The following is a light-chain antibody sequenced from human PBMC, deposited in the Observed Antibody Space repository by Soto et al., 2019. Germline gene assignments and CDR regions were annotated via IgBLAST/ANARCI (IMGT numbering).Light chain of an antibody. CDR1: TSDVGGYNR. CDR3: FSHTSSNTFV. V-gene: IGLV2-18*02. Sequence: QSALTQPPSVSGSPGQSIAISCTGTTSDVGGYNRVSWYQQPPGAAPKLIIYEVSNRPSGAPDRFSGSKSGNTASLTISGLQAEDEADYYRFSHTSSNTFVFGPGTKLTVL. CDR2: EVS. J-gene: IGLJ1*01.